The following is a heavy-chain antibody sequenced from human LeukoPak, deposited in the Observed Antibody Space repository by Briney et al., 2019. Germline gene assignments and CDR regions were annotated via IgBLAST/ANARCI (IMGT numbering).Heavy chain of an antibody. V-gene: IGHV1-69*13. D-gene: IGHD5-24*01. CDR3: ARGPRMGITDYYGMDV. J-gene: IGHJ6*04. Sequence: SVKVTCKASGGTFTSYAISWVRHPPGQGHEWMGVTIPSFGTANYAQKFQGRVTITADESTSTAYMELSSLRSEDTAVYYCARGPRMGITDYYGMDVWGKGTRVTVSS. CDR1: GGTFTSYA. CDR2: TIPSFGTA.